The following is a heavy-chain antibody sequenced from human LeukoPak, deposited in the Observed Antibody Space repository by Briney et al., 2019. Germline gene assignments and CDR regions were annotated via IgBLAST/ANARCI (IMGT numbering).Heavy chain of an antibody. Sequence: PSETLSLTCTVSGGSISSYYWGWIRQPPGKGLEWIGSIYYSATTYYNPSLKSRVSISVDTSKNQFSLKLSSVSAADTAVYYCARISGSYYPYYFDYWGQGTLVTVSS. V-gene: IGHV4-39*01. CDR1: GGSISSYY. CDR3: ARISGSYYPYYFDY. J-gene: IGHJ4*02. D-gene: IGHD1-26*01. CDR2: IYYSATT.